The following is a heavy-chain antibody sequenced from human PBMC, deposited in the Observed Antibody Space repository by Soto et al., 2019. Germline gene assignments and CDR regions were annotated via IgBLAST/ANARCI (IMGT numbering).Heavy chain of an antibody. CDR1: GFTFSSYW. CDR2: IKQDGSEK. J-gene: IGHJ4*02. Sequence: GGSLRLSCAASGFTFSSYWMSWVRQAPGKGLEWVANIKQDGSEKYYVDSVKGRFTISRDNAKNSLYLQMNSLRAEDTGVYYCARDVQLASRRLYDYIWGSYRPFDYWGQGTLVTVSS. D-gene: IGHD3-16*02. V-gene: IGHV3-7*01. CDR3: ARDVQLASRRLYDYIWGSYRPFDY.